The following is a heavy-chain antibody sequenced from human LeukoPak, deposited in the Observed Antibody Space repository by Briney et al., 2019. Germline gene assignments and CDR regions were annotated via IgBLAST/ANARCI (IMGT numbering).Heavy chain of an antibody. CDR3: ARGVPGGWYFDL. V-gene: IGHV3-7*01. CDR2: IKQDGSEK. D-gene: IGHD3-16*01. CDR1: GFTFSSYW. J-gene: IGHJ2*01. Sequence: HPGGSLRLSCAASGFTFSSYWMSWVRQAPGQGLEWVANIKQDGSEKYYVDSVKGRFTIASDNAKNSLYLQMNSLRAEDTAIYYCARGVPGGWYFDLWGRGTLVTVSS.